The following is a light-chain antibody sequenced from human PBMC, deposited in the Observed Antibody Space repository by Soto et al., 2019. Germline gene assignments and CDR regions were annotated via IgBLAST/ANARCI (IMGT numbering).Light chain of an antibody. J-gene: IGKJ1*01. CDR3: QQHNSSPWT. CDR2: DAS. CDR1: QSLSDW. V-gene: IGKV1-5*01. Sequence: DIPMTQSPSTLSASVGDRVTITCRASQSLSDWVAWFQQKPGKAPKVLIYDASTLESGVPSRFSGSGSGTEFTLTISSLQPEDFATYYCQQHNSSPWTFGQGTRVEIK.